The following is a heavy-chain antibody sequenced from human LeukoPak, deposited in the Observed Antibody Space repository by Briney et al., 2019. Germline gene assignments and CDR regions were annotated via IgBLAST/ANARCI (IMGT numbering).Heavy chain of an antibody. CDR2: IGSNGGST. CDR1: GFTVSSYG. D-gene: IGHD1-14*01. V-gene: IGHV3-64*01. J-gene: IGHJ3*02. Sequence: GGSLRLSCAVSGFTVSSYGMHWVRQAPGKGLEYVSAIGSNGGSTYYANSVKGRFTISRDNYKNTLYLQMGSLRPEDMAVYYCARDRNPRRDAFDIWGQGTMVTVSS. CDR3: ARDRNPRRDAFDI.